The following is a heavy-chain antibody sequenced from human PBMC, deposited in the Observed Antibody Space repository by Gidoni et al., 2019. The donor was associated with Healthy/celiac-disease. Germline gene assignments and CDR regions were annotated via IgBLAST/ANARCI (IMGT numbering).Heavy chain of an antibody. CDR3: ARKADIVVVVAATAFDI. V-gene: IGHV5-51*01. J-gene: IGHJ3*02. D-gene: IGHD2-15*01. CDR2: IYPGDSDT. CDR1: GYSFTSYW. Sequence: EVQLVQSGAEVKKPGASLKISCKGSGYSFTSYWIGWVRQMPGKGLEWMGIIYPGDSDTRYSPSFQGQVTSSADKSISTAYLQWSSLKASDTAMYYCARKADIVVVVAATAFDIWGQGTMVTVSS.